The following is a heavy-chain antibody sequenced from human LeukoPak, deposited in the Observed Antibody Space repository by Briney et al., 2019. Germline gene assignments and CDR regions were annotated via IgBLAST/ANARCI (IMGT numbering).Heavy chain of an antibody. V-gene: IGHV1-69*13. CDR2: ITPIFGTA. Sequence: SVKVSCRASGGTFSRYAISWVRQAPGQGLEWMGGITPIFGTANYAQKFQGRVTITADESTSTAYMEVSSLRSEDTAVYYCARAYSGYDFFDYWGQGILVTVSS. CDR1: GGTFSRYA. D-gene: IGHD5-12*01. J-gene: IGHJ4*02. CDR3: ARAYSGYDFFDY.